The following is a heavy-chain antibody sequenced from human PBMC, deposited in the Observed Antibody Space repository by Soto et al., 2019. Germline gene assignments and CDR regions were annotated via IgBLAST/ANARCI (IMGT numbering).Heavy chain of an antibody. Sequence: GASVKVSCKASGYTFTGYYMHWVRQAPGKWLEWMGWINPTSGGTNYAQKFQGRVTMTRDTSISTAYMELSRLRSDDTAVYYCARAGIAAAGSGVFAMDVWGQGTTVTVSS. J-gene: IGHJ6*02. CDR3: ARAGIAAAGSGVFAMDV. CDR2: INPTSGGT. CDR1: GYTFTGYY. D-gene: IGHD6-13*01. V-gene: IGHV1-2*02.